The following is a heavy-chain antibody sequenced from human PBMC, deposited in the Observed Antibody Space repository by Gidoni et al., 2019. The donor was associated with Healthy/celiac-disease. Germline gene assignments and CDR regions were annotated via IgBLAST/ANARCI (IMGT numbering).Heavy chain of an antibody. J-gene: IGHJ1*01. CDR3: XKGXXGWXXXYYXXX. Sequence: SSYAMSWGRQAPGKGLEWVSAISGSGGSTYYADPVKGRFXISXDNSXXXLYXXXNXXXAEXXXVYXXXKGXXGWXXXYYXXXWG. V-gene: IGHV3-23*01. D-gene: IGHD1-26*01. CDR2: ISGSGGST. CDR1: SSYA.